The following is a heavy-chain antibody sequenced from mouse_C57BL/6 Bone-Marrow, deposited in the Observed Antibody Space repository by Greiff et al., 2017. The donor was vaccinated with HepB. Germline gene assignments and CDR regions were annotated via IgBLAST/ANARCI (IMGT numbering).Heavy chain of an antibody. D-gene: IGHD2-4*01. Sequence: DVMLVESGPGMVKPSQSLSLTCTVTGYSITSGYDWHWIRHFPGNKLEWMGYISYSGSTNYNQSLKSRISITHDTSKNHFFLKLNSVTTEDTATYYCARGEVYCDYAFAYWGQGTLVTVSA. J-gene: IGHJ3*01. CDR3: ARGEVYCDYAFAY. CDR2: ISYSGST. CDR1: GYSITSGYD. V-gene: IGHV3-1*01.